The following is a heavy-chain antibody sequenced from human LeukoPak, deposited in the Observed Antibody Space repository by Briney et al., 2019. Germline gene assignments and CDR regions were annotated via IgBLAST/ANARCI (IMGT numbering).Heavy chain of an antibody. J-gene: IGHJ3*02. V-gene: IGHV3-48*04. Sequence: GGSLRLSCAASRFTFSTYSMNWVRQTPGRGLEWVSYISTSGSRIDYADSVKGRFTISRDNAKNSLYLQMNSLRAEDTAVYCCARELYDFWSGSGDAFDIWGQGTMVTVSS. CDR3: ARELYDFWSGSGDAFDI. CDR1: RFTFSTYS. D-gene: IGHD3-3*01. CDR2: ISTSGSRI.